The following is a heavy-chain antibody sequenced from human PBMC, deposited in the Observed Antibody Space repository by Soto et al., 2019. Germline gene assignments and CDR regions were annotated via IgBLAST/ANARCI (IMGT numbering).Heavy chain of an antibody. CDR1: GCTFSSYA. D-gene: IGHD2-15*01. J-gene: IGHJ3*02. V-gene: IGHV1-69*13. Sequence: GASVKVSCKASGCTFSSYAISCVRQAPGQGLEWMGGIIPIFGTANYAQKFQGRVTITADESTSTAYMELSSLRSEDTAVYYCARDCGGGSCYHDAFDIWGQGTMVTVSS. CDR3: ARDCGGGSCYHDAFDI. CDR2: IIPIFGTA.